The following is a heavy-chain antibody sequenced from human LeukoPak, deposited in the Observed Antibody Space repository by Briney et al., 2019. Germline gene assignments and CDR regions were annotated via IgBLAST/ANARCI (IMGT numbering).Heavy chain of an antibody. V-gene: IGHV5-51*01. CDR3: AIQDIVVVTAAISAPDNSNSYYMDV. CDR2: IYPGDSDT. CDR1: GYSFTSHW. Sequence: GESLKISCYGSGYSFTSHWIGWVRQMPGKGLEWMGIIYPGDSDTRYSPSLEGQVTISADKSICTAYLQWTSLQASHTAMSYCAIQDIVVVTAAISAPDNSNSYYMDVWGKGTTVTVSS. D-gene: IGHD2-2*02. J-gene: IGHJ6*03.